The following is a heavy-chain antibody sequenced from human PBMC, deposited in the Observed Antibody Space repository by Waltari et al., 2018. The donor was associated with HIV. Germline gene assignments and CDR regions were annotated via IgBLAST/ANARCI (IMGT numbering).Heavy chain of an antibody. CDR2: IKSKTDGGTT. D-gene: IGHD3-3*01. CDR1: GFTFSNAW. J-gene: IGHJ1*01. CDR3: TIRTIFGALQH. V-gene: IGHV3-15*01. Sequence: GFTFSNAWMSWVRQAPGKGLEWVGRIKSKTDGGTTDYAAPVKGRFTISRDDSKNTLYLQMNSLKTEDTAVYYCTIRTIFGALQHWGQGTLVTVSS.